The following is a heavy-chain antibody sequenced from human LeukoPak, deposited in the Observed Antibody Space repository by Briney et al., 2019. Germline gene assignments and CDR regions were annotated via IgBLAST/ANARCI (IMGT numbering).Heavy chain of an antibody. V-gene: IGHV3-7*01. CDR2: IKYDGSEK. D-gene: IGHD6-6*01. CDR3: ARAPPLRKQLAAFDI. J-gene: IGHJ3*02. Sequence: PGGSLRLSCEASGFIFSDYWMTWVRQAPGKGLEWVANIKYDGSEKYCVDSLKGRFTIARDNAKNSLYLEMNSLRAEDTAVYYCARAPPLRKQLAAFDIWGQGTMVTVSS. CDR1: GFIFSDYW.